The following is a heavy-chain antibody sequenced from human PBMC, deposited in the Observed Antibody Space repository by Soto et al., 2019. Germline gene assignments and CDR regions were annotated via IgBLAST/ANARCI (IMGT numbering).Heavy chain of an antibody. Sequence: ASVKVSCKASGYTFTSYDINWVRQAPGQGLEWMGIINPSGGSTSYAQKFQGRVTMTRDTSTSTVYMELSSLRSEDTAVYYCPRGATTDAFDIWGQGTMVTVSS. J-gene: IGHJ3*02. D-gene: IGHD1-1*01. CDR2: INPSGGST. CDR3: PRGATTDAFDI. V-gene: IGHV1-46*01. CDR1: GYTFTSYD.